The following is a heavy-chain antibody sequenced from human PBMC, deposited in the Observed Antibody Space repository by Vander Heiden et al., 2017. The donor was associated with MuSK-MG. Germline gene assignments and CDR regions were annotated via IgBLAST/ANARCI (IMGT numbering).Heavy chain of an antibody. D-gene: IGHD5-12*01. CDR1: GYTFPSYD. CDR3: ARGHEGYSGYDIIDY. CDR2: MNPNSGNT. J-gene: IGHJ4*02. Sequence: QEQLVQSGAEVKKPRASVKLSCKASGYTFPSYDINGGRQASGQGLEWMGWMNPNSGNTGYAQKFQGRVTMTRNTSISTAYMELSSLRSEDTAVYYCARGHEGYSGYDIIDYWGQGTLVTVSS. V-gene: IGHV1-8*01.